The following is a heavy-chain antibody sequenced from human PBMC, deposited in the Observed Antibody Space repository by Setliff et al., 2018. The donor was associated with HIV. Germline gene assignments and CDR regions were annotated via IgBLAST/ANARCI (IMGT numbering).Heavy chain of an antibody. J-gene: IGHJ3*02. CDR3: ARDLKSGSYSPGAFDI. Sequence: SETLSLTCTVSGGSISSSSYYWGWIRQPPGKGLEWIGSFYYSGGTYYNPSLKNRVTISVDKSKNQFSLNLSSVTAADTAVYYCARDLKSGSYSPGAFDIWGQGTMVTVSS. CDR1: GGSISSSSYY. D-gene: IGHD3-10*01. V-gene: IGHV4-39*07. CDR2: FYYSGGT.